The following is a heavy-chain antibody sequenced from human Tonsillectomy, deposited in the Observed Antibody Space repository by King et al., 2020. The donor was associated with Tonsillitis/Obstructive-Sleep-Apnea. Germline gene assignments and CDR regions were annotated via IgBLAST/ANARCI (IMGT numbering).Heavy chain of an antibody. CDR3: AKGGSWTFDY. J-gene: IGHJ4*02. D-gene: IGHD6-13*01. CDR1: GFTVTSNF. CDR2: IHNDGST. V-gene: IGHV3-53*04. Sequence: VQLVESGGGLVRPGGSLRLSCAASGFTVTSNFLSWVRQAPGQGLEWVSTIHNDGSTYYADSVKGRFTISRHNSKNTLSLQMNRLRVEDTAVYYCAKGGSWTFDYWGLGTLVTVSS.